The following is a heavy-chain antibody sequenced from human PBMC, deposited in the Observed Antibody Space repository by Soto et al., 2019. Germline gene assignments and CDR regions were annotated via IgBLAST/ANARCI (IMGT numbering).Heavy chain of an antibody. CDR3: ARTGLGYYDFWRGGGFDY. V-gene: IGHV4-34*01. J-gene: IGHJ4*02. Sequence: QVQLQQWGAGLLKPSETLSLTCAVYGGSFSGYYWSWIRQPPGKGLEWIGEINHSGSTNYNPSLKSRVTISVDTSKNQFSLKLSSVTAADTAVYYCARTGLGYYDFWRGGGFDYWGQGTLVTVSS. CDR1: GGSFSGYY. D-gene: IGHD3-3*01. CDR2: INHSGST.